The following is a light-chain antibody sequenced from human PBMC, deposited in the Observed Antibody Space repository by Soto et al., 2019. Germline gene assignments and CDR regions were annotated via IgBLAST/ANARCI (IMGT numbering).Light chain of an antibody. V-gene: IGKV1-5*01. CDR3: QQYNSYPLT. CDR1: QSISSW. Sequence: DIQMTQSPSTLSASVGDRVTITCRASQSISSWLAWYQQNPGKAPKLLIYDASSLESGVPSRFSGSGSETEFTLTISSLQPDDFATYYCQQYNSYPLTFGGGTKVEIK. CDR2: DAS. J-gene: IGKJ4*01.